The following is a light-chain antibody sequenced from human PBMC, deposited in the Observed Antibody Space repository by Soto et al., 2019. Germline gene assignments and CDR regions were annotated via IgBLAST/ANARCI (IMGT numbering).Light chain of an antibody. CDR2: GNS. V-gene: IGLV1-40*01. CDR1: SSNIGAGYD. Sequence: QLVLTQPPSVSGAPGQRVTISCTGSSSNIGAGYDVHWYQHLPGTVPKLLIYGNSNRPSGVPDRFSGSKSGTSASLAITGLQAEDEADYYCQSYDSSLSVVLFGGGTKLTVL. J-gene: IGLJ2*01. CDR3: QSYDSSLSVVL.